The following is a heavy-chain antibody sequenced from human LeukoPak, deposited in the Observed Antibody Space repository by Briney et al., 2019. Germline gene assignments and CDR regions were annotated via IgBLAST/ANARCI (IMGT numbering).Heavy chain of an antibody. Sequence: GGSLRLSCAASGFNFIDYSMNWVRQAPGKGLEWISYIGISSGSTKYADSVKGRFTISRDKARNSLYLQMNSLRVEDTAMYYCARDHRYAFDNWGHGTLVTVSS. D-gene: IGHD5-12*01. CDR3: ARDHRYAFDN. CDR2: IGISSGST. V-gene: IGHV3-48*01. CDR1: GFNFIDYS. J-gene: IGHJ4*01.